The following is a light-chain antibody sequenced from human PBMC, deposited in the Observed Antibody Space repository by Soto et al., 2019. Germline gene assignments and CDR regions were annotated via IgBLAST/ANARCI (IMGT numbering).Light chain of an antibody. CDR1: ETVSSY. J-gene: IGKJ5*01. CDR2: DAS. Sequence: EIVMTQSPATLSVSPGETASLSCRASETVSSYLLWYQQKPGQDPRLLIYDASERATGIPARFSGSGSETDFTLTISSLEPEDFGVYYCLHRMNWPLTFGQGTRLEI. CDR3: LHRMNWPLT. V-gene: IGKV3-11*01.